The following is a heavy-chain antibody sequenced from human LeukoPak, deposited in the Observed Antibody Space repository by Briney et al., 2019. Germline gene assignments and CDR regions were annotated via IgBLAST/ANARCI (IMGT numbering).Heavy chain of an antibody. J-gene: IGHJ6*02. V-gene: IGHV1-2*02. CDR3: ARLTPRLRGYGMDV. CDR1: GYSFTCND. Sequence: ASVKVCCNASGYSFTCNDMHRVRHAPGQGLEWMRWIKPNSGGTNYAQKFQGRVTMTRDTAISTAYMELSRLRSDDTAVYYCARLTPRLRGYGMDVWGQGTTVTVSS. CDR2: IKPNSGGT. D-gene: IGHD2-21*02.